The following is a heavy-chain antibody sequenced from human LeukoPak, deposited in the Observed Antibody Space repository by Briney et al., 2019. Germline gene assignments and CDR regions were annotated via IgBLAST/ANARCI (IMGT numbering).Heavy chain of an antibody. D-gene: IGHD6-19*01. CDR1: GFTFSSYG. CDR3: AKDRSQLTAVAGTYTDY. V-gene: IGHV3-30*02. J-gene: IGHJ4*02. Sequence: GGSLRLSCAASGFTFSSYGMHWVRQAPGKGLEWVAFIRYDGSNKYYADSVKGRFTTSRDNSKNTLYLQMNSPRAEDTAVYYCAKDRSQLTAVAGTYTDYWGQGTLVTVSS. CDR2: IRYDGSNK.